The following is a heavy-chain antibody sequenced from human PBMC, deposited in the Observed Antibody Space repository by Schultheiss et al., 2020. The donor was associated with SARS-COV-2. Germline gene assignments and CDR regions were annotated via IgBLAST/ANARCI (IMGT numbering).Heavy chain of an antibody. CDR2: INPSGGST. CDR3: ARERGRITMVRGVITPYNWFDP. J-gene: IGHJ5*02. CDR1: GYTFTSYY. V-gene: IGHV1-46*01. Sequence: ASVKVSCKASGYTFTSYYMHWVRQAPGHGLEWMGIINPSGGSTSYAQKFQGRVTMTRDTSTSTVYMELSSLRSEDTAVYYCARERGRITMVRGVITPYNWFDPWGQGTLVTVSS. D-gene: IGHD3-10*01.